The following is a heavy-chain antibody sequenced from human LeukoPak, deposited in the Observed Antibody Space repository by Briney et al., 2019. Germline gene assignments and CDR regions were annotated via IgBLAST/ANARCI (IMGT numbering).Heavy chain of an antibody. Sequence: PGGSLRLSCAASGFTFNTYSMNWVRQAPGKGLEWVSSISSSSSYIDYADSGKGRFTISRDNAKNSLYLQMNSLRAEDTAVYYCARRGTTYCTVDSCHPNWFDPWGQGTLVTVSS. V-gene: IGHV3-21*04. CDR2: ISSSSSYI. J-gene: IGHJ5*02. CDR3: ARRGTTYCTVDSCHPNWFDP. CDR1: GFTFNTYS. D-gene: IGHD2-15*01.